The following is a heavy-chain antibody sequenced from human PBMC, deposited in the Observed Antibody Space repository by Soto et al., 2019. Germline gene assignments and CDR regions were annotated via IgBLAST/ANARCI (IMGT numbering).Heavy chain of an antibody. V-gene: IGHV3-23*01. CDR1: GFSISTYG. Sequence: XVSLRLSCAASGFSISTYGVTWVRQAPGKGLEWVSGFSGSSGNTYYADSVKGRFTISRDNSKNTVYLQMNSLRAEDTAVYYCARWNGYGDSWGQGTLVTVSS. J-gene: IGHJ4*02. CDR2: FSGSSGNT. D-gene: IGHD1-1*01. CDR3: ARWNGYGDS.